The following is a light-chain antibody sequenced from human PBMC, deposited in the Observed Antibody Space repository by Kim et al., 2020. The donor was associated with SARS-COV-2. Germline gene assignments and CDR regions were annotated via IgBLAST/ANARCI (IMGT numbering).Light chain of an antibody. V-gene: IGKV3-11*01. J-gene: IGKJ1*01. CDR3: QQRSNWPT. CDR2: DAS. CDR1: QSISNY. Sequence: EIVLTQSPGTLSLSPGERAALSCRASQSISNYLVWYQQKPGQAPRLLIYDASKRATGIPARFSGSGSGTDFTLTISSLEPEDFAVYYCQQRSNWPTFGQGTRVEIK.